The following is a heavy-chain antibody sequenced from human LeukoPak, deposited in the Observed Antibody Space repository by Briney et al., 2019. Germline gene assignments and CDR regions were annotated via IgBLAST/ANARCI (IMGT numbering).Heavy chain of an antibody. Sequence: RASVKVSCKASGYTFTSYAISWVRQAPGQGLEWMGWISAYNGNTNYAQKVQGRVTMTTDTSTSTAYMELRSLRSDDTAVYYCARDPSTGDWGYYYYYMDVWGKGTTVTVSS. CDR1: GYTFTSYA. J-gene: IGHJ6*03. CDR3: ARDPSTGDWGYYYYYMDV. V-gene: IGHV1-18*01. CDR2: ISAYNGNT. D-gene: IGHD7-27*01.